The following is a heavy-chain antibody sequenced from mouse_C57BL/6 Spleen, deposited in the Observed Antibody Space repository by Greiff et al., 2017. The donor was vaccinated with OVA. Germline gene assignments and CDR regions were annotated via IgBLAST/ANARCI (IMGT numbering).Heavy chain of an antibody. CDR1: GYAFSSSW. J-gene: IGHJ4*01. CDR2: IYPGDGDT. Sequence: VKLQQSGPELVKPGASVKISCKASGYAFSSSWMNWVKQRPGKGLEWIGRIYPGDGDTNYNGKFKGKATLTADKSSSTAYMQLSSLTSEDSAVYFCARRDPYGSFPYYAMDYWGQGTSVTVSS. CDR3: ARRDPYGSFPYYAMDY. V-gene: IGHV1-82*01. D-gene: IGHD1-1*01.